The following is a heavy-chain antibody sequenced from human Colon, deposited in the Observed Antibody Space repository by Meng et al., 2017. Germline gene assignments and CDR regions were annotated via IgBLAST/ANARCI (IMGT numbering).Heavy chain of an antibody. Sequence: GRLVQSGAEVKKPGASVKVSCKASGYSLSGYYMHWVRQVPGQGLEWMGRINADSGGTNYAEKFQGRVTLTRDTSINTAYMEVTSLRSDDTAVYYCAKIHLGDSGLDYWGQGTLVTVSS. CDR3: AKIHLGDSGLDY. CDR1: GYSLSGYY. J-gene: IGHJ4*02. CDR2: INADSGGT. D-gene: IGHD6-19*01. V-gene: IGHV1-2*06.